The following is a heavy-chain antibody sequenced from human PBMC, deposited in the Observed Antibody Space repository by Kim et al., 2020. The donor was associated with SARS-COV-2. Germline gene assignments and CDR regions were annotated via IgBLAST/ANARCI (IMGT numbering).Heavy chain of an antibody. Sequence: SETLSLTCTVSGGSISSSSYYWGWIRQPPGKGLEWIGSIYYSGSTYYNPSLKSRVTISVDTSKNQFSLKLSSVTAADTAVYYCARLNGCSGGSCYFSYYYYGMDVWGQGTTVTVSS. D-gene: IGHD2-15*01. CDR2: IYYSGST. J-gene: IGHJ6*02. V-gene: IGHV4-39*01. CDR1: GGSISSSSYY. CDR3: ARLNGCSGGSCYFSYYYYGMDV.